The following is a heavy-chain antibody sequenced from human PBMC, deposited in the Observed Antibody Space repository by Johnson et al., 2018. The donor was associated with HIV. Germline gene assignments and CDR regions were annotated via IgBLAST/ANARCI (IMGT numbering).Heavy chain of an antibody. CDR3: ARKGDAFDI. CDR2: IKQDGSEK. J-gene: IGHJ3*02. CDR1: GFTFSSYW. Sequence: VQVVESGGGLVQPGGSLRLSCAASGFTFSSYWMSWVRQAPGKGLEWVANIKQDGSEKYYVDSVKGRFTISRDNAKNALHLQMNSLRADDTAVYYCARKGDAFDIWGQGTMVTVSS. V-gene: IGHV3-7*05.